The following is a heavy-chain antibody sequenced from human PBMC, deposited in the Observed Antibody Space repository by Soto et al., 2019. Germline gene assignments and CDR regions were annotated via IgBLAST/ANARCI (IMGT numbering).Heavy chain of an antibody. V-gene: IGHV3-11*01. Sequence: PGGSLRLSCAASGFTFSYKYMTWLRQAPGKGLQWVAKISGGGAITYYADSVRGRFTVSRDNAKNSAYLQMDSLRVEDTAVYYCASDFYYYASSHWGQGTLVTVSS. CDR3: ASDFYYYASSH. CDR2: ISGGGAIT. J-gene: IGHJ4*02. CDR1: GFTFSYKY. D-gene: IGHD3-10*01.